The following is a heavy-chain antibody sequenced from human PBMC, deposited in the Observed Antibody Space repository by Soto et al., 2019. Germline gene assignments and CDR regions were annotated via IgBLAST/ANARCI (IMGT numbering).Heavy chain of an antibody. CDR3: AKGFYTSGWYSWFDP. D-gene: IGHD6-13*01. Sequence: GGSLRLSCAASGFTFSSYAMNWVRQAPGKGLEWVSGISGSGSNTYHADSVKGRFTISRDNSKSTLYLQMNSLRAEDTAVYHCAKGFYTSGWYSWFDPWGQGTLVTVSS. CDR2: ISGSGSNT. V-gene: IGHV3-23*01. J-gene: IGHJ5*02. CDR1: GFTFSSYA.